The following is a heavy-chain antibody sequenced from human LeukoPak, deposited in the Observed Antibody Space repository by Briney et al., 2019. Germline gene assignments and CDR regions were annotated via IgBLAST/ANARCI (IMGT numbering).Heavy chain of an antibody. V-gene: IGHV3-23*01. Sequence: PGGSLRLSCAASGFTFSSYAMSWVRQAPGKGLEWVSAISGSGGSTHYADSVKGRFTISRDNSKNTLYLQMNSLRAEDTAVYYCTTNPYDRSGYHIWGQGTMVTVSS. CDR1: GFTFSSYA. D-gene: IGHD3-22*01. CDR2: ISGSGGST. CDR3: TTNPYDRSGYHI. J-gene: IGHJ3*02.